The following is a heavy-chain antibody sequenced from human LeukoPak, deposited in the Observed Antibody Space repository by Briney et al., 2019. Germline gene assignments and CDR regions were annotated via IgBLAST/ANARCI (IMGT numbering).Heavy chain of an antibody. CDR3: ARGLRYYDSSGYRTGYWFDP. Sequence: SETLSLTCTVSGGSISSYYWSWIRQPAGKGLEWIGRIYTSGSINYNPSLKSRVTMSVDTSKNQFSLKLSSVTAADTAVYYCARGLRYYDSSGYRTGYWFDPWGQGTLVTVSS. CDR2: IYTSGSI. J-gene: IGHJ5*02. V-gene: IGHV4-4*07. CDR1: GGSISSYY. D-gene: IGHD3-22*01.